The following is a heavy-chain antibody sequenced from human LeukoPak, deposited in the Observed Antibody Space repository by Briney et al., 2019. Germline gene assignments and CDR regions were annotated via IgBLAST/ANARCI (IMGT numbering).Heavy chain of an antibody. D-gene: IGHD3-3*01. Sequence: GGSLRFSCAASGFTFSDYYMSWIRQAPGKGLEWVSYISSSGSTIYYADSVKGRFTISRDNAKNSLYLQMNSLRAEDTAVYYCARSGYDFWSGHPVGYFDYWGQGTLVTVSS. CDR1: GFTFSDYY. J-gene: IGHJ4*02. CDR2: ISSSGSTI. CDR3: ARSGYDFWSGHPVGYFDY. V-gene: IGHV3-11*01.